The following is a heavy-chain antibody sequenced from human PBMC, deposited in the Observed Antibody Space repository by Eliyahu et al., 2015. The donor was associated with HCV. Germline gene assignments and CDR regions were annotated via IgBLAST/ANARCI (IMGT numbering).Heavy chain of an antibody. CDR1: GGSISSYY. CDR2: IYYRWGP. J-gene: IGHJ6*03. CDR3: ARGSRYDFWSGPNYYYYYMDV. D-gene: IGHD3-3*01. Sequence: QVQLQESGPGLVKPSETLSLTCTVSGGSISSYYWSWIRQPPGKGLEWIGYIYYRWGPQQQPPLKSRVTISVDTSKNQFSLKLSSVTAADTAVYYCARGSRYDFWSGPNYYYYYMDVWGKGTTVTVSS. V-gene: IGHV4-59*01.